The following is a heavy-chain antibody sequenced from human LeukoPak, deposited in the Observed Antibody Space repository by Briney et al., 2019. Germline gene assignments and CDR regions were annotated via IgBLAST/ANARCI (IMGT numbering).Heavy chain of an antibody. CDR1: GFTFSSYG. V-gene: IGHV3-33*01. D-gene: IGHD5-24*01. CDR2: MWYDGSNK. Sequence: GGSLRLSCAASGFTFSSYGMHWVRQAPGKGLEWVAVMWYDGSNKYYADSVKGRFTISRDNSKNTLYLQMNSLRAEDTAVHYCARDLDGRFDYWGQGTLVTVSS. J-gene: IGHJ4*02. CDR3: ARDLDGRFDY.